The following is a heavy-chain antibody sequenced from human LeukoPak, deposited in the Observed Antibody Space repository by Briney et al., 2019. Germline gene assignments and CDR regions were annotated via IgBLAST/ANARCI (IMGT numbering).Heavy chain of an antibody. CDR3: AKDFYGGFGGYDSYFFDF. V-gene: IGHV3-23*01. D-gene: IGHD5-12*01. CDR1: GFTFSSYA. J-gene: IGHJ4*02. CDR2: ISGSGGST. Sequence: GGSLRLSCAASGFTFSSYAISWVRQAPGKGLEWVSAISGSGGSTYYADSVKGRFTISRDDSKNTLYLLMNSLRPEDTAVYYCAKDFYGGFGGYDSYFFDFWGQGTLVTVSS.